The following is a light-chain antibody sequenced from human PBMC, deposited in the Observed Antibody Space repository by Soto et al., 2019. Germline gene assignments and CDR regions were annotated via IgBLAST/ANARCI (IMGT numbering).Light chain of an antibody. CDR3: QQYGSSGT. CDR2: GAS. Sequence: EIVLTPSPGTLSLSPVSRAPLSCRASQSVSNNYLAWYQQKPGQAPRLLIYGASNRATGIPDRFSGSGSGTDFTLTISRLEPEDFAVYYCQQYGSSGTFGQGTKVDIK. V-gene: IGKV3-20*01. CDR1: QSVSNNY. J-gene: IGKJ1*01.